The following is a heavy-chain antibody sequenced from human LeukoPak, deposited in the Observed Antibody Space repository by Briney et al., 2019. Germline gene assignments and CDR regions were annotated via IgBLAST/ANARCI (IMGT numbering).Heavy chain of an antibody. CDR3: ARAVSTKYYYDSSGYYFLRAFDI. CDR1: GGSISSYY. V-gene: IGHV4-59*01. J-gene: IGHJ3*02. CDR2: IYYSGST. D-gene: IGHD3-22*01. Sequence: SETLSLTCTVSGGSISSYYWSWIRQPPGKGLEWIGYIYYSGSTNYNPSLKSRVTISVDTYKNQFSLKLSSATAADTAVYYCARAVSTKYYYDSSGYYFLRAFDIWGQGTMVTVSS.